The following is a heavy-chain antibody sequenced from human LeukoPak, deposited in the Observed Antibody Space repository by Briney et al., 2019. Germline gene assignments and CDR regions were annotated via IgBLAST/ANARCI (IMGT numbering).Heavy chain of an antibody. D-gene: IGHD3-22*01. Sequence: SETLSLTCAVYGGSFSGYYWSWIRQPPGKGLEWIGYIHYSGSTNYNPSLKSQVTISVDTSKNQFSLKLSSVTAADTAVYYCARGGWNKFDYWGQGTLVTVSS. CDR2: IHYSGST. CDR3: ARGGWNKFDY. V-gene: IGHV4-59*01. J-gene: IGHJ4*02. CDR1: GGSFSGYY.